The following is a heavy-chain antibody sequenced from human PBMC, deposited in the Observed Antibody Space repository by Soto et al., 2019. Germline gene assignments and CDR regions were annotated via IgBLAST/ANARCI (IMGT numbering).Heavy chain of an antibody. CDR1: GYTFTSYG. CDR3: AMDPAAYSAYLEKWGQEYNFDY. CDR2: ISAYNGNT. Sequence: QVQLVQSGAEVKKPGASVKVSCKASGYTFTSYGISWVRQAPGQGLEWMGWISAYNGNTNYAQKLQGRVTMTTNTTTRTAYMELRSLRSYDTAVYYCAMDPAAYSAYLEKWGQEYNFDYGGQGTLVTVSS. V-gene: IGHV1-18*01. D-gene: IGHD2-15*01. J-gene: IGHJ4*02.